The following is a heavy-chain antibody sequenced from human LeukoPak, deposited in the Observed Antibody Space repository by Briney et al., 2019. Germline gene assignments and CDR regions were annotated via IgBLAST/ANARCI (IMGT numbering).Heavy chain of an antibody. CDR2: INPKSGGT. CDR3: ARDHDYVDYFDY. CDR1: GYTFTGYY. D-gene: IGHD3-16*01. V-gene: IGHV1-2*02. Sequence: ASVKVSCKASGYTFTGYYMHWVRPAPGQGVEWMGWINPKSGGTHYAQMFQGRVTMTRETYISTAYMELSRLRSDDTAVYYCARDHDYVDYFDYWGQGTLVTVSS. J-gene: IGHJ4*02.